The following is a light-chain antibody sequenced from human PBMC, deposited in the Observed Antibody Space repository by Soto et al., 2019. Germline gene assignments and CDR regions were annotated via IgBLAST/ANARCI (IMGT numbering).Light chain of an antibody. J-gene: IGKJ2*01. Sequence: EIVLTQSPGTLSLSPGERATLSCRASQSVSSNYLAWYQQKHGQTPRLLIYGASSRATGIPDRFTGSGSGTDFTLTISRLEPEDFAVYYCQQYGSSPYTFGHGTKLEIK. V-gene: IGKV3-20*01. CDR3: QQYGSSPYT. CDR2: GAS. CDR1: QSVSSNY.